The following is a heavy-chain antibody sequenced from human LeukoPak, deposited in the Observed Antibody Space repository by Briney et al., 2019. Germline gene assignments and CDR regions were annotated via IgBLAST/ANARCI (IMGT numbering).Heavy chain of an antibody. CDR2: IGGRDGST. Sequence: GGSLRLSCAASGFTFSSYGMSWVRQAPGKGLEWVSAIGGRDGSTYYADSVKGWFTISRDNSKNTLYVQMNSQRAEDTAVYYCAKGHYYGSGSLDYWGQGTLVTVSS. D-gene: IGHD3-10*01. CDR1: GFTFSSYG. J-gene: IGHJ4*02. CDR3: AKGHYYGSGSLDY. V-gene: IGHV3-23*01.